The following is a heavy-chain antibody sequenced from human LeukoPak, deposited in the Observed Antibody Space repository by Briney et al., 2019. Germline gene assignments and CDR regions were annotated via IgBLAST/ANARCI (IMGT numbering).Heavy chain of an antibody. CDR1: GGSISSGTYS. D-gene: IGHD3-22*01. CDR3: ARDLEADSSSYYYDSSGYSFDAFDI. J-gene: IGHJ3*02. V-gene: IGHV4-30-2*01. Sequence: SETLSLTCAVSGGSISSGTYSWSWIRQPPGKGLEWIGYIYHSGSTYSNPSLKSRVTMSVDTSKNQFSLKLSSVTAADTAVYYCARDLEADSSSYYYDSSGYSFDAFDIWGQGTMVTVSS. CDR2: IYHSGST.